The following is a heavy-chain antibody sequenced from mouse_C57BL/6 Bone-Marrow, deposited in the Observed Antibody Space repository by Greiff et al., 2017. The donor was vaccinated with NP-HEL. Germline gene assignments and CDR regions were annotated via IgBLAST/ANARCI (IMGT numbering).Heavy chain of an antibody. D-gene: IGHD2-12*01. CDR1: GFTFSDAW. CDR3: TRYDPTWFAY. CDR2: ISNKANNHAT. J-gene: IGHJ3*01. V-gene: IGHV6-6*01. Sequence: EVKLMESGGGLVQPGGSMKLSCAASGFTFSDAWMDWVRPSPEKGLEWVAEISNKANNHATYYAGSVKGRFTISRDDSKSSVYLQMNSLRAEDTGIYYCTRYDPTWFAYWGQGTLVTVSA.